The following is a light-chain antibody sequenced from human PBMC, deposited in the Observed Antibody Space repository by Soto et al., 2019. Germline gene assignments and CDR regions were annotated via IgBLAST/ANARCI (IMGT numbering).Light chain of an antibody. V-gene: IGKV4-1*01. J-gene: IGKJ1*01. Sequence: EIGITHIASTLAVSLGEMGTNNRHSSQSVLYSSNNKNYLAWYQQKPGQPPKLLIYWASTRESGVPDRFSGSGSGTDFTLTISSLQAEDVAVYCCQQEYSNPRKFAEGTKVDI. CDR1: QSVLYSSNNKNY. CDR3: QQEYSNPRK. CDR2: WAS.